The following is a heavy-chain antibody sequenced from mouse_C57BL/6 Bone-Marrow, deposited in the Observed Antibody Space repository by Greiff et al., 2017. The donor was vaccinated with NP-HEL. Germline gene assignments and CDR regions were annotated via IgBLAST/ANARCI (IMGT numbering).Heavy chain of an antibody. D-gene: IGHD2-1*01. CDR3: ATLLWGDY. CDR1: GYSITSGYY. J-gene: IGHJ2*01. Sequence: EVQLQESGPGLVKPSQSLSLTCSVTGYSITSGYYWNWIRQFPGNKLEWMGYISYDGSNNYNQSIKNRISITRDTSKNQFFLKLNSVTTEDTATYYCATLLWGDYWGQGTTLTVSS. V-gene: IGHV3-6*01. CDR2: ISYDGSN.